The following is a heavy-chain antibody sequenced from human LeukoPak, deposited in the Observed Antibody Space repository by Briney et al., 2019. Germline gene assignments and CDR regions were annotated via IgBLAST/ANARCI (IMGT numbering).Heavy chain of an antibody. CDR3: ARDLVAGSRKGFYYYMDV. D-gene: IGHD6-19*01. CDR1: GGSISSSSYY. Sequence: SETLSLTCTVSGGSISSSSYYWGWIRQPPGKGLEWIGEINHSGSTNYNPSLKSRVTISVDTSKNQFSLKLSSVTAADTAVYYCARDLVAGSRKGFYYYMDVWGKGTTVTISS. V-gene: IGHV4-39*07. CDR2: INHSGST. J-gene: IGHJ6*03.